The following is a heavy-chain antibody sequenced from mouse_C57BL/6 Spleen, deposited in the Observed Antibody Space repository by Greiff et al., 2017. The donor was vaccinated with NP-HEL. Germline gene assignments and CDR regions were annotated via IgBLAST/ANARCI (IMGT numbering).Heavy chain of an antibody. D-gene: IGHD1-1*01. CDR3: ARSITTVEVFAY. Sequence: QVQLQQSGAELVKPGASVKISCKASGYAFSSYWMNWVKQRPGKGLEWIGQIYPGDGDTNYNGKFKGKATLTADKSSSTAYMQLSSLTSEDSAVYFCARSITTVEVFAYWGQGTLVTVSA. V-gene: IGHV1-80*01. J-gene: IGHJ3*01. CDR2: IYPGDGDT. CDR1: GYAFSSYW.